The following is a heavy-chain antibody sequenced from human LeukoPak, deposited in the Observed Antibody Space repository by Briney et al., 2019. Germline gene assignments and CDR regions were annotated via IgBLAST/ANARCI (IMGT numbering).Heavy chain of an antibody. CDR3: AKEGGSSSSFDP. D-gene: IGHD6-6*01. CDR1: GFAVINNY. V-gene: IGHV3-23*01. CDR2: ISGSGGST. Sequence: GGSLRLSCAASGFAVINNYMSLVRQAPGKGLEWVSAISGSGGSTYYADSVKGRFTISRDNSKNTLYLQMNSLRAEDTAVYYCAKEGGSSSSFDPWGQGTLVTVSS. J-gene: IGHJ5*02.